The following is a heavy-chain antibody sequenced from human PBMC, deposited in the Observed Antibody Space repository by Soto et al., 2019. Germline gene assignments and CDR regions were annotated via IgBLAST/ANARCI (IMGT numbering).Heavy chain of an antibody. Sequence: ASVKVSCKASGYTFTSYGISWVRQAPGQGLEWMGWISAYNGNTNYAQKLQGRVTMTTDTSTSTAYMELRSLRSDDTAVYYCARVVEPEYQLLSDYWGQGTLVTVSS. CDR2: ISAYNGNT. D-gene: IGHD2-2*01. CDR1: GYTFTSYG. CDR3: ARVVEPEYQLLSDY. J-gene: IGHJ4*02. V-gene: IGHV1-18*01.